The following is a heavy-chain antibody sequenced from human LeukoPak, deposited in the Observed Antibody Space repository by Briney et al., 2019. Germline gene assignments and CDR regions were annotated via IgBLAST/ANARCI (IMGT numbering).Heavy chain of an antibody. V-gene: IGHV3-23*01. J-gene: IGHJ4*02. CDR1: RFTFSSYT. CDR3: ATDVTGGAISF. D-gene: IGHD1-14*01. CDR2: ITSSGGST. Sequence: GGSLRLSCAASRFTFSSYTMTWVRQPPGKGLEWVSTITSSGGSTNYADSVKGRFTISRDNSKNTLYLQMNSLKPDDTAVYYCATDVTGGAISFWGQGALVTVSS.